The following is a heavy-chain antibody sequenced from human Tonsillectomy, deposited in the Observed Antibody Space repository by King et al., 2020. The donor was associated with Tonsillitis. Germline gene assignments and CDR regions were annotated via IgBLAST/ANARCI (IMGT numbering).Heavy chain of an antibody. D-gene: IGHD2-2*01. V-gene: IGHV3-23*04. CDR1: GFTFSNYA. CDR2: ISGSGGST. Sequence: VQLVESGGGLVQPGGSLRLSCAASGFTFSNYAMSWVRQAPGKGLEWVSIISGSGGSTYYADSVKGRFTISRDNSKNTLYLQMNSLRAEDTAVYYCAKPDFDIVVGPAASRAFDYYGMDVWGQGTTVTVSS. J-gene: IGHJ6*02. CDR3: AKPDFDIVVGPAASRAFDYYGMDV.